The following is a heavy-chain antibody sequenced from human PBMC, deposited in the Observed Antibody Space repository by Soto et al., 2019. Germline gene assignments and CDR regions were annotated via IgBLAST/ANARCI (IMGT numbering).Heavy chain of an antibody. D-gene: IGHD1-26*01. CDR3: VKGSHSSRPNYFDY. Sequence: EVQLLESGGGLVQPGGSLRLSCAASGFPFDNYAMSWVRQAPGKGLEWFSAISGSGGGTYYADSVKGRFTISRDNSKNTLSLQMSSLRAEDSAVYYWVKGSHSSRPNYFDYWGQGALVTVS. J-gene: IGHJ4*02. CDR2: ISGSGGGT. CDR1: GFPFDNYA. V-gene: IGHV3-23*01.